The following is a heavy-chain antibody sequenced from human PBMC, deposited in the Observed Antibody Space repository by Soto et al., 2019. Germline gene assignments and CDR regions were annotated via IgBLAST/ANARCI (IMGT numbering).Heavy chain of an antibody. Sequence: GESLKISCKGSGYSFTSYWIGWVRQMPGKGLEWMGIIYPGDSDTRYSPSFQGQVTISADKSISTAYLQWSSLKASDTAMYYCARPVYDILPGYPYYYGMDVWGQGTTVTVSS. CDR1: GYSFTSYW. D-gene: IGHD3-9*01. CDR2: IYPGDSDT. J-gene: IGHJ6*02. V-gene: IGHV5-51*01. CDR3: ARPVYDILPGYPYYYGMDV.